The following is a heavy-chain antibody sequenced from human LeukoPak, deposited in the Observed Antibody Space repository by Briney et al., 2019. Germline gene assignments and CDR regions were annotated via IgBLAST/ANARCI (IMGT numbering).Heavy chain of an antibody. Sequence: GGSLRLSCAASGFTFSHYAMNWVRQAPGKGLEWVSYINTDSSDIHYADSVKGRFTISRDNARNTLYLQLSSLRAEDSAVYYCARDTFQRGLIDSWGQGTLVTVSS. CDR2: INTDSSDI. D-gene: IGHD2-2*01. V-gene: IGHV3-21*05. J-gene: IGHJ4*02. CDR1: GFTFSHYA. CDR3: ARDTFQRGLIDS.